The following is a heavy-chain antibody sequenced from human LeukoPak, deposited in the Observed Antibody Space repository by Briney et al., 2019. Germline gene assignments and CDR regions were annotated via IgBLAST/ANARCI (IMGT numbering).Heavy chain of an antibody. CDR1: GFTVSNTY. CDR3: ARDNYDSSGFT. D-gene: IGHD3-22*01. J-gene: IGHJ4*02. CDR2: IYSGGGT. V-gene: IGHV3-53*01. Sequence: GGSLRLSCAASGFTVSNTYMSWVRPAPGRGLEWVSIIYSGGGTRYADSVKGRFTISRDNSRNTLYLQMNSLRAEDTALYYCARDNYDSSGFTWGQGTLVTVSS.